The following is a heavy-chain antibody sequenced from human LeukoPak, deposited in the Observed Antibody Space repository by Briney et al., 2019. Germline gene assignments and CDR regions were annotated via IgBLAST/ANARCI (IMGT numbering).Heavy chain of an antibody. CDR3: AKESGYAMLNWFDR. J-gene: IGHJ5*02. CDR2: ISGSGGST. V-gene: IGHV3-23*01. D-gene: IGHD2-8*01. Sequence: GGSLRLSCAASGFTFRSYAMNWVRQAPGKGLEWVSAISGSGGSTYYADSVKGRFTISRDNSKNTLYLQMNSLRAEDTAVYYCAKESGYAMLNWFDRWGQGTLVTVSS. CDR1: GFTFRSYA.